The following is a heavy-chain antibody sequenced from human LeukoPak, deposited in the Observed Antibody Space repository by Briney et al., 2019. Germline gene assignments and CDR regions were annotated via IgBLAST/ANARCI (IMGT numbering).Heavy chain of an antibody. CDR1: GVSISSYS. CDR3: ARTYRGSEDY. V-gene: IGHV4-59*08. CDR2: ISDSGNT. J-gene: IGHJ4*02. Sequence: PSETLSLTCTVSGVSISSYSWSWIRQPPGKGLEWIAYISDSGNTNYNPSLKSRVTISVDTSKNQFSLKLSSVTAPDTAMYYCARTYRGSEDYWGQGTLVTVSS. D-gene: IGHD5-12*01.